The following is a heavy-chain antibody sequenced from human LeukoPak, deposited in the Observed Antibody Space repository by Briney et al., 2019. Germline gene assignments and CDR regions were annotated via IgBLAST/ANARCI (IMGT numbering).Heavy chain of an antibody. V-gene: IGHV3-23*01. CDR3: AKIKSSGWRRNYFDY. D-gene: IGHD6-19*01. Sequence: GGSLRLSCAASGFTFSSYAMSWVRQAPGKGLEWVSAISGSGGSTYYADSVKGRFTISRDNSKNTLYLQMNSLRAEDTAVYYCAKIKSSGWRRNYFDYWGQGTLVTVSS. CDR2: ISGSGGST. J-gene: IGHJ4*02. CDR1: GFTFSSYA.